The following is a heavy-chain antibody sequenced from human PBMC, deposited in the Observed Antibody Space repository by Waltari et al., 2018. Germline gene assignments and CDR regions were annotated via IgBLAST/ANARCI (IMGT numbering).Heavy chain of an antibody. CDR2: INHSGST. CDR1: GGSFSGYY. V-gene: IGHV4-34*01. Sequence: QVQLQQWGAGLLKPSETLSLTCAVYGGSFSGYYWSWIRQPPGKGLEWMGEINHSGSTNYNPSLKSRVTISVDTSKNQFSLKLSSVTAADTAVYYCARAPPRYCSSTSCYRAHFDYWGQGTLVTVSS. J-gene: IGHJ4*02. D-gene: IGHD2-2*02. CDR3: ARAPPRYCSSTSCYRAHFDY.